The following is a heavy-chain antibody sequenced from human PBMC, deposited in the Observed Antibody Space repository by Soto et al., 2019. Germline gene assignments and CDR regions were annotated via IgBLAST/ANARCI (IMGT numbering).Heavy chain of an antibody. CDR2: IFYSGTT. D-gene: IGHD2-15*01. CDR1: GGSITSGGYY. Sequence: PSETLSLTCTVSGGSITSGGYYWSWIRQHPGKGLEWIGYIFYSGTTYSNPSLQSRVTISVDTSKNQFSLNLSSVTAADTAVYYCARGSVGRGHLDYPGQGTLVSGSS. J-gene: IGHJ4*02. CDR3: ARGSVGRGHLDY. V-gene: IGHV4-31*03.